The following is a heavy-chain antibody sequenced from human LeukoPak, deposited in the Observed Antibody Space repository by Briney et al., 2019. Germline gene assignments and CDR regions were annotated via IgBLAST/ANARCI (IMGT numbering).Heavy chain of an antibody. Sequence: PGGSLRLSCAASGFTFSSYSMNWVRQAPGKGLEWVSYISSSSSTIYYADSVKGRFTISRDNAKNSLYLQMNSLRDEDTAVYYCASFLTYYYDSSGYNYYCGMDVWGQGTTVTVSS. J-gene: IGHJ6*02. CDR2: ISSSSSTI. CDR3: ASFLTYYYDSSGYNYYCGMDV. D-gene: IGHD3-22*01. CDR1: GFTFSSYS. V-gene: IGHV3-48*02.